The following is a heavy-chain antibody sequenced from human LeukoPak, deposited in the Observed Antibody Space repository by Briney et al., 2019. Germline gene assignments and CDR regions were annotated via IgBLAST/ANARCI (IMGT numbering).Heavy chain of an antibody. CDR2: INHSGST. CDR1: GGSFSDYL. CDR3: ARRRITMRRNWFDP. Sequence: SETLSLTCAVYGGSFSDYLWSWIRQPPGKGLEWIGEINHSGSTNYNPSLKSRVTISVDTSKNQFSLKLSSVTAADTAVYYCARRRITMRRNWFDPWGQGTLVTVSS. D-gene: IGHD3-10*01. J-gene: IGHJ5*02. V-gene: IGHV4-34*01.